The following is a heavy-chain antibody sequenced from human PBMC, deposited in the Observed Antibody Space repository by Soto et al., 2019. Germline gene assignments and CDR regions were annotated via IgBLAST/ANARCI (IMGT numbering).Heavy chain of an antibody. D-gene: IGHD3-10*01. CDR1: RFSLSTTGVG. CDR2: SYWDDVK. Sequence: QITLKESGPTLVRPTQTLTLTCTFSRFSLSTTGVGVGWIRKPPGKALEWRALSYWDDVKRYSPSLKSRLTITKATSKNEVILTMTNMDTVDTATYYCAQRLLDYGLGRERANYFDPWGHGTLVTVSS. V-gene: IGHV2-5*02. J-gene: IGHJ5*02. CDR3: AQRLLDYGLGRERANYFDP.